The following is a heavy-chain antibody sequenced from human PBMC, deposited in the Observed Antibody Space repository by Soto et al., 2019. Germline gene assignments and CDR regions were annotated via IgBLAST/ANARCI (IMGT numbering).Heavy chain of an antibody. D-gene: IGHD3-10*01. Sequence: SETLSLTCAVYGGSFSGYYWSWIRQPPGKGLEWIGEINHSGSTNYNPSLKSRVTISVDTSKNQFSLKLSSVTAADTAVYYCAREGKNGSGSPYNWFDPWGQGTLVT. V-gene: IGHV4-34*01. J-gene: IGHJ5*02. CDR2: INHSGST. CDR1: GGSFSGYY. CDR3: AREGKNGSGSPYNWFDP.